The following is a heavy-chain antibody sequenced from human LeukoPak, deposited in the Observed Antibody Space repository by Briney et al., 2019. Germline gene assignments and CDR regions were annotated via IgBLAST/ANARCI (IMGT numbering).Heavy chain of an antibody. Sequence: GGSLRLSCVASGFRFSDYGMQWVRQAPGKGLEWVAFIWYDETNKYYEESVKGRFTISRDNSKDTLYLQMNSLRAEDTAVYYCAKDTGSGYDYFSYYFDYWGQGTLVTVSS. J-gene: IGHJ4*02. V-gene: IGHV3-30*02. D-gene: IGHD5-12*01. CDR3: AKDTGSGYDYFSYYFDY. CDR2: IWYDETNK. CDR1: GFRFSDYG.